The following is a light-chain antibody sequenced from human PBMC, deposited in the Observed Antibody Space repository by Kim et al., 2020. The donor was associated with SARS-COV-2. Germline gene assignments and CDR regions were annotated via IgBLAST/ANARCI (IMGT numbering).Light chain of an antibody. CDR2: SNN. J-gene: IGLJ1*01. CDR1: SSNIGSNT. CDR3: AAWDDSLNGYV. Sequence: QSVLTQPPSASGTPGQMVTISCSGSSSNIGSNTVNWYQQLPGMAPKLLIYSNNQRPSGVPDRFSGSKSGTSASLGISGLQSEDEADYYCAAWDDSLNGYVFGTGTKVTVL. V-gene: IGLV1-44*01.